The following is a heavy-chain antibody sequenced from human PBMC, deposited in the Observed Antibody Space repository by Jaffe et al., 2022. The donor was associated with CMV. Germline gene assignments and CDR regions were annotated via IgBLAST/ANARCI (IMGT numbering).Heavy chain of an antibody. D-gene: IGHD6-13*01. Sequence: QVQLQESGPGLVKPSGTLSLTCAVSGGSISSSNWWSWVRQPPGKGLEWIGEIYHSGSTNYNPSLKSRVTISVDKSKNQFSLKLSSVTAADTAVYYCARGRIDSSSWDNYYYYYYMDVWGKGTTVTVSS. V-gene: IGHV4-4*02. CDR3: ARGRIDSSSWDNYYYYYYMDV. J-gene: IGHJ6*03. CDR1: GGSISSSNW. CDR2: IYHSGST.